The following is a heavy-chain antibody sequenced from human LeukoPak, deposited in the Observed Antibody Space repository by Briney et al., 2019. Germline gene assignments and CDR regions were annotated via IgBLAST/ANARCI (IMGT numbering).Heavy chain of an antibody. J-gene: IGHJ3*02. D-gene: IGHD2-2*01. CDR3: ARGTLDAFDI. V-gene: IGHV1-69*13. CDR2: IIPIFGTA. Sequence: SVKVSCKASGYTFTSYGISWVRQAPGQGLEWMGGIIPIFGTANYAQKFQGRVTITADESTSTAYMELSSLRSEDTAVYYCARGTLDAFDIWGQGTMVTVSS. CDR1: GYTFTSYG.